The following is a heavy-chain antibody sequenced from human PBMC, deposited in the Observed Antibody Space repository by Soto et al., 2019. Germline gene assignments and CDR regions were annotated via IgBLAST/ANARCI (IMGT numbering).Heavy chain of an antibody. Sequence: WASVKVSCKVSGYTLTELSMHWVRQAPGKGLEWMGGFDPEDGETIYAQKFQGRVTMTEDTSTDTAYMELSSLRSEDTAVYYCATVLGGTMVRAAWDYWGQGTLVTVSS. CDR2: FDPEDGET. D-gene: IGHD3-10*01. V-gene: IGHV1-24*01. CDR3: ATVLGGTMVRAAWDY. CDR1: GYTLTELS. J-gene: IGHJ4*02.